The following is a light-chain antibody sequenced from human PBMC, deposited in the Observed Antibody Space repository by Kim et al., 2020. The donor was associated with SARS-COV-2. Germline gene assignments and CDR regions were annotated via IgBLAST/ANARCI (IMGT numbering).Light chain of an antibody. CDR1: HGIRND. CDR2: AAT. Sequence: ASVGDRVTITCQASHGIRNDLGWFQQKPGKAPQLLILAATNLQAGVPSRFSGSGSGTDFTLTISSLQPEDSATYYCLQGYNYPYTFGQGTKLEI. V-gene: IGKV1-6*01. J-gene: IGKJ2*01. CDR3: LQGYNYPYT.